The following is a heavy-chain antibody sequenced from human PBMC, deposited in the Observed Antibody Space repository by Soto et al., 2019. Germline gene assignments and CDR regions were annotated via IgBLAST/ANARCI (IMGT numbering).Heavy chain of an antibody. V-gene: IGHV3-21*01. J-gene: IGHJ3*02. CDR1: GFTFSSYS. D-gene: IGHD2-2*01. CDR2: ISSSSSYI. Sequence: GGSLRLSCAASGFTFSSYSMNWVRQAPGKGLEWVSSISSSSSYIYYADSVKGRFTISRDNAKNSLYLQMSSLRAEDTAVYYCARGVQVVVPAARAFDIWGQGTMVTVSS. CDR3: ARGVQVVVPAARAFDI.